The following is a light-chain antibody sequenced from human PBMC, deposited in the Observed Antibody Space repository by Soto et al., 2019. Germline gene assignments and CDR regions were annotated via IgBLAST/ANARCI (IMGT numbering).Light chain of an antibody. CDR2: EVR. J-gene: IGLJ1*01. CDR1: SSDVGNYIY. V-gene: IGLV2-14*01. Sequence: QSVLTQPASVSGSPGQSITISCTGTSSDVGNYIYVFWFQQHPGKAPKLIISEVRNRPSGVSSRFSGSKSGNTASLTISGLQAEDEAHYYCTSYTTSSTYVFGTGTKVTDL. CDR3: TSYTTSSTYV.